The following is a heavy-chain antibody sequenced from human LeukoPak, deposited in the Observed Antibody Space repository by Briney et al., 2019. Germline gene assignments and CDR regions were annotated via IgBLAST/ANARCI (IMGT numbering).Heavy chain of an antibody. Sequence: PSETLSLTCTVSGGSISSYYWSWVRQPPGKGLEWIGYIYYSGSTNYNPSLKSRVTISVDTSKNQFPLKLSSVTAAATAVYYCERHGHSLLSWFYLAFHIWRQGTMVPVSS. CDR1: GGSISSYY. CDR3: ERHGHSLLSWFYLAFHI. CDR2: IYYSGST. D-gene: IGHD3-10*01. J-gene: IGHJ3*02. V-gene: IGHV4-59*08.